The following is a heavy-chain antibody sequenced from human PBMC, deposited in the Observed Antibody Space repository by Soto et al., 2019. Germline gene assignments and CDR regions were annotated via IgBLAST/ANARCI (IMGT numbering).Heavy chain of an antibody. J-gene: IGHJ5*02. CDR3: ARDYFDSSDYTTNWFDP. V-gene: IGHV4-39*01. CDR1: GDSISNSRFY. Sequence: PSETLSLTCSVSGDSISNSRFYWAWTPQPPGEGLEWIGSIYHTGNAYYNPSLKSRVTIFVDTSKNQFSLKLTSVTAADTALYYCARDYFDSSDYTTNWFDPWGQG. D-gene: IGHD3-22*01. CDR2: IYHTGNA.